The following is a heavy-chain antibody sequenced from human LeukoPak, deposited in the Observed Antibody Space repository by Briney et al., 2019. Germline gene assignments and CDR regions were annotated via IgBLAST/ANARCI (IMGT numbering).Heavy chain of an antibody. J-gene: IGHJ4*02. D-gene: IGHD3-10*01. V-gene: IGHV4-61*02. CDR2: IYTSGST. CDR3: ASGVSGGLSSFDY. Sequence: TSQTLSLTCTVSGGSISSGSYYWSWIRQPAGKGLEWIGRIYTSGSTNYNPSLKSRVTISVDTSKNQFSLKLSSVTAADTAVYYCASGVSGGLSSFDYWGQGTLVTVSS. CDR1: GGSISSGSYY.